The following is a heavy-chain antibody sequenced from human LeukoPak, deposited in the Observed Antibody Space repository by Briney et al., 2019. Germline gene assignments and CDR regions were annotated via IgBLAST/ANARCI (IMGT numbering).Heavy chain of an antibody. CDR1: GFTFSSYA. Sequence: PGGSLRLSCAASGFTFSSYAMSWVRQAPGRGLELVSSISGSSGNTYHADSVKGRFAISRDNSKNTLYLQMNSLRAEDTAVYYCAKGSYISSPGYWGQGTLVTVSS. V-gene: IGHV3-23*01. D-gene: IGHD6-13*01. CDR3: AKGSYISSPGY. CDR2: ISGSSGNT. J-gene: IGHJ4*02.